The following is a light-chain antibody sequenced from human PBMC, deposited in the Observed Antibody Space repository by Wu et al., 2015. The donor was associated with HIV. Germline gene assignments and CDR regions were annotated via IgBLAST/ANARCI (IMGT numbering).Light chain of an antibody. CDR3: QQYGDFPVT. CDR2: GAS. J-gene: IGKJ5*01. Sequence: SPGQRSHLSCKSSQTVSASYLAWYQQRSGQPPKLVLYGASRRATDIPDRFGGSGSGTDFALTISELQDEDFGLYYCQQYGDFPVTFGQGTRLE. V-gene: IGKV3-20*01. CDR1: QTVSASY.